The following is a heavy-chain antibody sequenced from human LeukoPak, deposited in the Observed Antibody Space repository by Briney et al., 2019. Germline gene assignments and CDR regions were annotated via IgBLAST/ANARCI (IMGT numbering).Heavy chain of an antibody. CDR3: AKDRTYGDYVGWFDP. CDR2: ISGSGGST. Sequence: GGSLRLSCAASGFTFSSYGMSWVRQAPGKGLEWVSDISGSGGSTYYADSVKGRFTISRDNSKNTLYLQMNSLRAEDTAVYCCAKDRTYGDYVGWFDPWGQGTLVTVSS. V-gene: IGHV3-23*01. CDR1: GFTFSSYG. J-gene: IGHJ5*02. D-gene: IGHD4-17*01.